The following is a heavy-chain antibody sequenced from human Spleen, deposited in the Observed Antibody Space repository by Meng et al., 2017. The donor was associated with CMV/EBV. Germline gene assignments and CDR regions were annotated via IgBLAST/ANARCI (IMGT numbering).Heavy chain of an antibody. D-gene: IGHD3-22*01. CDR2: TYNSGSS. CDR1: GASISSFY. V-gene: IGHV4-4*07. J-gene: IGHJ4*02. CDR3: ARGADSSGYNINFDY. Sequence: GSLRLSCTVSGASISSFYCNWIRQPAGKGLEWIGRTYNSGSSNNNPYLKSRVTMSLDTSKNQFSLKLSSVTAADTAVYYCARGADSSGYNINFDYWGQGTLVTVSS.